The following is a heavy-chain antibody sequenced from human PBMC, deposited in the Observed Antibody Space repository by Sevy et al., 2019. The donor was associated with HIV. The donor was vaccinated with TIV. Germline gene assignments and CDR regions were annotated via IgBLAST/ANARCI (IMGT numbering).Heavy chain of an antibody. D-gene: IGHD4-4*01. CDR2: IKSKTEGGTA. J-gene: IGHJ1*01. CDR1: GFTFSNVW. CDR3: TTGGNLFQH. V-gene: IGHV3-15*01. Sequence: GGSLRLSCAASGFTFSNVWMSWLRQAPGKGLEWVAHIKSKTEGGTADYAAPVKGRFTISRDDSKDTLYLQMNSLKTEDTAVYYCTTGGNLFQHWGQGTLVTVSS.